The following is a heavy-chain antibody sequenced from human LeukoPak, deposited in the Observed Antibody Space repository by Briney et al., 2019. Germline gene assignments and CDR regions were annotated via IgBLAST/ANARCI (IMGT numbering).Heavy chain of an antibody. CDR3: ARVRLRYFDWLLRRDAFDI. Sequence: PSETLSLTCAVYGGSFSGYYWSWIRQPPGKGLEWIGEINHSGSTNYNPSLKSRVTISVGTSKNQFSLKLSSVTAADTAVYYCARVRLRYFDWLLRRDAFDIWGQGTMVTVSS. J-gene: IGHJ3*02. CDR1: GGSFSGYY. CDR2: INHSGST. D-gene: IGHD3-9*01. V-gene: IGHV4-34*01.